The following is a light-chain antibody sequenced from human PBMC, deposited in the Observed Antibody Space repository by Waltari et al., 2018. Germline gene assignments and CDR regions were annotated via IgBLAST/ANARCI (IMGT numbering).Light chain of an antibody. Sequence: SYEPPHPPSVSFAPGQPASITCSGDNWGDRYVCWHHQKPGQPPVMVLYADSQRPTGLPGRFSGYNAGKTATLTTSGNQDMDEADYYCPAWGSSTVVFGGGTKLTVL. CDR1: NWGDRY. CDR3: PAWGSSTVV. CDR2: ADS. V-gene: IGLV3-1*01. J-gene: IGLJ2*01.